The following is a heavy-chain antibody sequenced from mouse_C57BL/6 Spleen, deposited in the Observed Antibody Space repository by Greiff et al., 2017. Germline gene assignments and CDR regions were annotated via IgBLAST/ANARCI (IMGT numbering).Heavy chain of an antibody. V-gene: IGHV1-69*01. D-gene: IGHD2-2*01. CDR3: ARGGYDGVAY. CDR2: IDPSDSYT. CDR1: GYTFTSYW. Sequence: QVQLQQPGAELVMPGASVKLSCKASGYTFTSYWMHWVKQRPGQGLEWIGEIDPSDSYTNYNQKFKGKSTLTVDKSSSTAYMQLGSLTSEDSAVYYCARGGYDGVAYWGQGTLVTVSA. J-gene: IGHJ3*01.